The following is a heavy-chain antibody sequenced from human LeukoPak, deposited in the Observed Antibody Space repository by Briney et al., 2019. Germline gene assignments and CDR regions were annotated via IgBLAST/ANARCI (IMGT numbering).Heavy chain of an antibody. CDR1: GFTFSSYG. CDR2: IRYDGSNK. CDR3: AKDKARGSQVGPRITAPGTFDY. D-gene: IGHD6-13*01. V-gene: IGHV3-30*02. J-gene: IGHJ4*02. Sequence: GLLRLSCAASGFTFSSYGMHWVRQAPAKGLEWVAFIRYDGSNKYYADSVKGRFTISRDNSKNTLYLQMNTLRAEDTAVYYCAKDKARGSQVGPRITAPGTFDYWGQGTLVTVSS.